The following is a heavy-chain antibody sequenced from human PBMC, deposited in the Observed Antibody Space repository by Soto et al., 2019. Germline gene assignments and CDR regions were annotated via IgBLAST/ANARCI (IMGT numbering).Heavy chain of an antibody. D-gene: IGHD3-3*01. CDR1: GFTFSNAW. CDR3: TTPYYDFWSGYSPNWFDP. CDR2: IKSKTDGGTT. V-gene: IGHV3-15*07. Sequence: PGGSLRLSCAASGFTFSNAWMNWVRQAPGKGLEWVGRIKSKTDGGTTDYAAPVKGRFTISRDDSKNTLYLQMNSLKTEDTAVYYCTTPYYDFWSGYSPNWFDPWGQGTLVTVSS. J-gene: IGHJ5*02.